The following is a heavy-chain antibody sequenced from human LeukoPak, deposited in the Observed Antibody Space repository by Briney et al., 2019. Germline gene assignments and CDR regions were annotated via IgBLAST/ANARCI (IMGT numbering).Heavy chain of an antibody. CDR2: INLNSGVT. Sequence: DSVTVSCKASGYTFTAYHFHWVRLAPGQGLEWIGWINLNSGVTRYAQKFQDRVTMTRDTSITTAYMELSRLRSDDTAVYYCARDETAATGIAMDVWGQGTTVTVSS. CDR3: ARDETAATGIAMDV. V-gene: IGHV1-2*02. CDR1: GYTFTAYH. D-gene: IGHD6-13*01. J-gene: IGHJ6*02.